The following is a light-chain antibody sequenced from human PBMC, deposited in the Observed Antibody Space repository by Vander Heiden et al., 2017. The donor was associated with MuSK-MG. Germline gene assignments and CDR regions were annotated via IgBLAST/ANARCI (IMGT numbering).Light chain of an antibody. V-gene: IGLV2-8*01. CDR2: EAS. Sequence: QSALTHPPSSSGPPGQSATISCTGTGSAVAGHNSVSWYQQHPGNAPKLMIYEASKRPAGVTDRFSGSKSDNTSSLTVYGLQAEDEADYYCSSYAGSNNYVFGTGTKVTVL. J-gene: IGLJ1*01. CDR1: GSAVAGHNS. CDR3: SSYAGSNNYV.